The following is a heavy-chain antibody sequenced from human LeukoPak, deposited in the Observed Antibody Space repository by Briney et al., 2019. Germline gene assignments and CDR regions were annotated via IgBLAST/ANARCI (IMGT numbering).Heavy chain of an antibody. V-gene: IGHV3-30-3*01. CDR2: ISYDGSNK. CDR3: ARDRCSSTSCQGAFDI. CDR1: GFTFSSYA. Sequence: GGSLRLSCAASGFTFSSYAMHWVRQAPGKGLEWVAVISYDGSNKYYADSVKGRFTISRDNSKNTLYLQMNSLRAEDTAVYYCARDRCSSTSCQGAFDIWGQGTMVTVSS. D-gene: IGHD2-2*01. J-gene: IGHJ3*02.